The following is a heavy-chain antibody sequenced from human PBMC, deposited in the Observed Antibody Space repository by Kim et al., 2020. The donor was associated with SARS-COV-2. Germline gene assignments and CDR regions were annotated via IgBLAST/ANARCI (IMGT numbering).Heavy chain of an antibody. CDR1: GGSISSSSYY. J-gene: IGHJ6*02. D-gene: IGHD6-19*01. V-gene: IGHV4-39*01. CDR2: IYYSGST. Sequence: SETLSLTCTVSGGSISSSSYYWGWIRQPPGKGLEWIGSIYYSGSTYYNPSLKSRVTISVDTSKNQFSLKLSSVTAADTAVYYCARQVGEVGYSSGWSWYYGMDVWGQGTTVTVSS. CDR3: ARQVGEVGYSSGWSWYYGMDV.